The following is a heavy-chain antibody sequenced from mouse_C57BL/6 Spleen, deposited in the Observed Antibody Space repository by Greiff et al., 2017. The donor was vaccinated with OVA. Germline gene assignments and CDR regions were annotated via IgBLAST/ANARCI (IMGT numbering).Heavy chain of an antibody. Sequence: QVQLQPSGAELVKPGASVKISCKASGYAFSSYWMYWVQPTPGQGLAWIGQIYPGAGVTNYNGTFKGKATLTADKSSSTAYMQLSSLTSEDSAVYFCARWGNWDLDYWGQGTTLTVSS. CDR3: ARWGNWDLDY. D-gene: IGHD4-1*01. J-gene: IGHJ2*01. CDR2: IYPGAGVT. V-gene: IGHV1-80*01. CDR1: GYAFSSYW.